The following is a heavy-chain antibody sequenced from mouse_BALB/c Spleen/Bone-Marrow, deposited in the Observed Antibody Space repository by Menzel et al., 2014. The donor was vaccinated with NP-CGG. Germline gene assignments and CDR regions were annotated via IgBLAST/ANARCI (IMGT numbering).Heavy chain of an antibody. CDR1: GYPITSGYS. V-gene: IGHV3-1*02. CDR2: IHNSGVT. CDR3: ARLDGSKGFDY. D-gene: IGHD1-1*01. J-gene: IGHJ2*01. Sequence: EVKLVESGPDLVKPSQSLSLTCTVTGYPITSGYSWHWIRQFPGNKLEWMAYIHNSGVTNFNPSLKSRISISRDTSKNQFFLQLNSVTTEDTATYYCARLDGSKGFDYWGQGTTLTVSS.